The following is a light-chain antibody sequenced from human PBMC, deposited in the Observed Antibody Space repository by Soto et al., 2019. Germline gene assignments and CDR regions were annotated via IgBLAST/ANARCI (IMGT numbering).Light chain of an antibody. CDR2: EVS. J-gene: IGLJ1*01. CDR1: SSDIGGYKY. CDR3: SSYTTSSTYV. Sequence: QSVLTQPASVSGSPGQSINISCTGSSSDIGGYKYVSWYQQHPGKAPKLMIYEVSNRPSGVSNRFSGSKSGNTASLTISGLQAEDEADYYCSSYTTSSTYVSEAGTKLTVL. V-gene: IGLV2-14*01.